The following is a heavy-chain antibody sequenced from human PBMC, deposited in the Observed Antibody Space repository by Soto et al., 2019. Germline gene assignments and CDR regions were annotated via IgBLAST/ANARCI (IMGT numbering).Heavy chain of an antibody. D-gene: IGHD3-3*01. V-gene: IGHV1-18*01. Sequence: ASVKVSCKASGYTFTSYGISWVRQAPGQGLEWMGWISAYNGNTNYAQKLQGRVTMTTDTSTSTAYMELRSLRSDDTAVYYCARDGALRYDFWSGYDAFDIWGQGTMVTVSS. CDR1: GYTFTSYG. CDR3: ARDGALRYDFWSGYDAFDI. J-gene: IGHJ3*02. CDR2: ISAYNGNT.